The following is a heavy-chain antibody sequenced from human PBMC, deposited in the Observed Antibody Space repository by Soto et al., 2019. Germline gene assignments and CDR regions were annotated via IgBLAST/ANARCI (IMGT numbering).Heavy chain of an antibody. CDR1: GFIFRSYS. Sequence: GGSLRLSCAASGFIFRSYSMAWVRQAPGKGLEWLSYITSSSAYIYYADSVRGRFTISRDNAQNSVYLHVNNLRAEDTAVYYCTRDIPRTSFDPWGQGTLVTVSS. CDR2: ITSSSAYI. V-gene: IGHV3-21*06. J-gene: IGHJ5*02. CDR3: TRDIPRTSFDP. D-gene: IGHD2-21*01.